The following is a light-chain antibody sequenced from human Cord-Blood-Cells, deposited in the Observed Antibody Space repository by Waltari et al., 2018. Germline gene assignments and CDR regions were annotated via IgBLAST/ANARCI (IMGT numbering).Light chain of an antibody. V-gene: IGKV4-1*01. CDR3: QQYYSTPWT. CDR2: WAS. CDR1: QSVLYSSNNKNY. Sequence: DIVMTQSPDSLAVSLGERATINCKSSQSVLYSSNNKNYLDWYQQKPGQPPKLLIYWASTRESGVPDRVSGSGSGTDFTLTISSLQAEDVAVYYCQQYYSTPWTFGQGTKVEIK. J-gene: IGKJ1*01.